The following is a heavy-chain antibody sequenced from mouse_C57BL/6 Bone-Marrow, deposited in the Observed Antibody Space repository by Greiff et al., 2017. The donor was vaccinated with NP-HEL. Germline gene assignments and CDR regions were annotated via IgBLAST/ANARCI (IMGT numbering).Heavy chain of an antibody. D-gene: IGHD2-3*01. CDR2: ISGGGGNT. Sequence: EVQLVESGGGLVKPGGSLKLSCAASGFTFSSYTMSWVRQTPETRLEWVATISGGGGNTYYPDSVKGRFTISRDNVKNTLYLQMSSLRSEDTALYYCARRRIYDGYYERYFDVWGTGTTVTVSS. J-gene: IGHJ1*03. CDR1: GFTFSSYT. CDR3: ARRRIYDGYYERYFDV. V-gene: IGHV5-9*01.